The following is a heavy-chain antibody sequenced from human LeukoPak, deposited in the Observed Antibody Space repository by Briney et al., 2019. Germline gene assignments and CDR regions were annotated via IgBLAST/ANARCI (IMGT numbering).Heavy chain of an antibody. J-gene: IGHJ4*02. CDR2: ISSSDFTI. Sequence: PGGSLRLSCAASGFTFSDYYMSWIRQAPGKGLEWISYISSSDFTIYYADSVKGRFTISRDNSKNTLYLQMNSLRAEDTAVYYCAKAVVPAATYYFDYWGQGTLVTVSS. CDR3: AKAVVPAATYYFDY. D-gene: IGHD2-2*01. V-gene: IGHV3-11*01. CDR1: GFTFSDYY.